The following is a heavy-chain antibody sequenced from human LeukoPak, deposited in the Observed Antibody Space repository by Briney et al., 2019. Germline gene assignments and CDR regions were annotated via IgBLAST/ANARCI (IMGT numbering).Heavy chain of an antibody. J-gene: IGHJ4*02. D-gene: IGHD6-19*01. CDR2: IYTSGST. Sequence: PSETLSLTCTVSGGSISSYYWSWIRQPAGKGLEWIGRIYTSGSTNYNPSLKSRVTMSVDTSKNQFSLKLSSVTAADTAVYYCAREARGIAVAGSRVLDYWGQGTLINVSS. CDR1: GGSISSYY. V-gene: IGHV4-4*07. CDR3: AREARGIAVAGSRVLDY.